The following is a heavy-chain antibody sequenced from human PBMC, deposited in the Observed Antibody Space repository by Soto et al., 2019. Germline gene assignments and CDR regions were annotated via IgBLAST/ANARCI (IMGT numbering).Heavy chain of an antibody. CDR1: GYTFTSYG. D-gene: IGHD3-16*02. V-gene: IGHV1-18*01. CDR2: ISAYNGNT. Sequence: QVQLVQSGAEVKKPGASVKVSCKASGYTFTSYGISWVRQAPGQGLEWMGWISAYNGNTNYAQKLKGRVTMTTDTSTSTAYMELRSLRSDDTAVYYCARSRGIYDYVWGSYRYIDYWGQGTLVTVSS. CDR3: ARSRGIYDYVWGSYRYIDY. J-gene: IGHJ4*02.